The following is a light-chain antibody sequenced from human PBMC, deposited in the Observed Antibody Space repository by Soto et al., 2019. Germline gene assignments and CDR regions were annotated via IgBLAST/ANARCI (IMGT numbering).Light chain of an antibody. V-gene: IGLV2-18*01. CDR2: EVR. Sequence: QSALTQPPSGSGSPGQSVTISCTGTSTDFVSYNRVSWYQQPPGTAPTLMIYEVRKRPSGVPDRFSGSKSGNTASLTISGLQAADDADYYCSLYTSENTYVFGTGIKVTVL. J-gene: IGLJ1*01. CDR1: STDFVSYNR. CDR3: SLYTSENTYV.